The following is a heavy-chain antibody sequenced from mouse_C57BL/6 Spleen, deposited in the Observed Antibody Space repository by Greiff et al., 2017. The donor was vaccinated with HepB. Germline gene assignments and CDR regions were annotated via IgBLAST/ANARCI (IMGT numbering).Heavy chain of an antibody. CDR1: GYTFTSYW. Sequence: QVQLQQPGTELVKPGASVKLSCKASGYTFTSYWMHWVKQRPGQGLEWIGNINPSNGGTNYNETFKRKATLTVDKSSSTAYMQLSSLTSEDSAVYDCARGGTAQAPFAYWGQGPLVTVSA. J-gene: IGHJ3*01. CDR2: INPSNGGT. CDR3: ARGGTAQAPFAY. V-gene: IGHV1-53*01. D-gene: IGHD3-2*02.